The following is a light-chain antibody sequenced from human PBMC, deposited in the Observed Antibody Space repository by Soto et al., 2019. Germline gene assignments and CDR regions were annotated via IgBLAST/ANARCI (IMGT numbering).Light chain of an antibody. CDR1: RSVSNNY. V-gene: IGKV3-20*01. Sequence: EIVLTQSPGTSSLSPGERATLSCRASRSVSNNYVAWYQRKPGQAPRLLIYGASSRATDIPRRFSGSGSGTDFTLTITRLEPEDFAVYYCQQYGSSPPTFGQGTKVESK. CDR2: GAS. CDR3: QQYGSSPPT. J-gene: IGKJ1*01.